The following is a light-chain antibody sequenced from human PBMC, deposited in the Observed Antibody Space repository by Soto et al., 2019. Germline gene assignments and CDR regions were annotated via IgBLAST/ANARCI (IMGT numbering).Light chain of an antibody. V-gene: IGLV2-14*03. CDR2: AVS. CDR1: SSDIGSYNH. J-gene: IGLJ1*01. Sequence: QSALTQPASVSGSPGQSITISCSGTSSDIGSYNHVAWYQQLPGKSPKLMIYAVSDRPPGVSDRYSGSKSGITASLTISALQNEEEADYYCISHNDSQSYLFGTGTKVTV. CDR3: ISHNDSQSYL.